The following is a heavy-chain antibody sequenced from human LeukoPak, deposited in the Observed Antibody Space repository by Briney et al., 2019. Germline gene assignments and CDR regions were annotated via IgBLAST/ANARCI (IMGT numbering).Heavy chain of an antibody. CDR3: VKDATAVVGTVYMDV. V-gene: IGHV3-48*03. J-gene: IGHJ6*03. Sequence: GGSLRLSCAASGFTFSNEMNWVRQAPGKGLEWISHISNIGDIIHYADSVEGRFTISRDNAKNSLYLQMNSLRAEDTAVYYCVKDATAVVGTVYMDVWGKGTTVTISS. D-gene: IGHD6-13*01. CDR2: ISNIGDII. CDR1: GFTFSNE.